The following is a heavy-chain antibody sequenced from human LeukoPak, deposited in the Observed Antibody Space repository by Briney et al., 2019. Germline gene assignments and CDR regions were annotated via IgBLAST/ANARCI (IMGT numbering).Heavy chain of an antibody. CDR3: ATWRTAKTGFYY. J-gene: IGHJ4*02. CDR1: GGSISNNNYY. Sequence: KTSETLSLTCTVSGGSISNNNYYWAWIRQPPGKGLECIGSIYYSGSPYYNPSLKSRVTISVDTSKNQFSLRLSSVTAADTAVYYCATWRTAKTGFYYWGQGTLVTVSS. D-gene: IGHD1-1*01. V-gene: IGHV4-39*01. CDR2: IYYSGSP.